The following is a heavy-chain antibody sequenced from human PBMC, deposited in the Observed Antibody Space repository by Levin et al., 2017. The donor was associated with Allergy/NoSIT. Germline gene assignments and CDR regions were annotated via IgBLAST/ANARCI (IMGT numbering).Heavy chain of an antibody. Sequence: PGGSLRLSCAASGFTFSSNGIHWVRQAPGKGLEWVAVISYDGSNKDYADSVKGRFTISRDNSKNTLFLQMNSLRAEDTAVYYCAKDFGSGSYYNGYFDYWGQGTLVTVSS. D-gene: IGHD3-10*01. J-gene: IGHJ4*02. V-gene: IGHV3-30*18. CDR1: GFTFSSNG. CDR2: ISYDGSNK. CDR3: AKDFGSGSYYNGYFDY.